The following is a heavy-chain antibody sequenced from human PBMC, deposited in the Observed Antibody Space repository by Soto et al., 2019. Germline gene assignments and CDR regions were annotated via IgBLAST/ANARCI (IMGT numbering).Heavy chain of an antibody. CDR1: GGSVSSTYW. V-gene: IGHV4-4*02. CDR3: ARYNAASGTYYFDY. Sequence: SETLSLTCAVSGGSVSSTYWWSWVRQPPGKGLEWIGEIYHSGSANYNPSLKSRVTISVDNSKNQFSLNLNSVTAADTAVYYCARYNAASGTYYFDYWDQGTLVTVSS. CDR2: IYHSGSA. D-gene: IGHD6-13*01. J-gene: IGHJ4*02.